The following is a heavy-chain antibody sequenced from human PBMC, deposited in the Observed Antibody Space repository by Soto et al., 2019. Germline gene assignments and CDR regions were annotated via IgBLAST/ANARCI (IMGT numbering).Heavy chain of an antibody. V-gene: IGHV1-69*02. J-gene: IGHJ6*02. CDR2: IIPILGIA. CDR1: GGTLSSYT. CDR3: ASSTMVRGGGYGMDV. Sequence: QVQLVQSGAEVKKPGSSVKVSCKASGGTLSSYTISWVRQARGQGLEWMGRIIPILGIANYAQKFQGRVTITADKSTSTAYMELSSLRSEDTAVYYCASSTMVRGGGYGMDVWGQGTTVTVSS. D-gene: IGHD3-10*01.